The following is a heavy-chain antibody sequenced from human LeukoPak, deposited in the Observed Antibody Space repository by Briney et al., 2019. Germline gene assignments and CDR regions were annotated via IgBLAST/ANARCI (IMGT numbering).Heavy chain of an antibody. Sequence: SETLSLTCIVSGGSISSSSYYWGWIRQPPGKGLEWIGSIYYSGSTYYNPSLKSRVTISVDTSKNQFSLKLSSVTAADTAVYYCARANYYDTSGYSRGAFDIWGQGTMVTVSS. D-gene: IGHD3-22*01. CDR1: GGSISSSSYY. CDR3: ARANYYDTSGYSRGAFDI. V-gene: IGHV4-39*07. J-gene: IGHJ3*02. CDR2: IYYSGST.